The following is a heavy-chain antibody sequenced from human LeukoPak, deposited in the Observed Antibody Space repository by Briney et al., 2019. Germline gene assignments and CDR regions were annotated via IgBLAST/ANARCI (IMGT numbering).Heavy chain of an antibody. CDR1: GGSFSGYY. CDR2: INHSGST. CDR3: ARGPRYYDFWSGYYTPYYYYGMDV. Sequence: SETLSLTCAVYGGSFSGYYWSWIRQPPGKGLEWIGEINHSGSTNYNPSLESRVTISVDTSKNQFSLKLSSVTAADTAVYYCARGPRYYDFWSGYYTPYYYYGMDVWGQGTTVTVSS. J-gene: IGHJ6*02. D-gene: IGHD3-3*01. V-gene: IGHV4-34*01.